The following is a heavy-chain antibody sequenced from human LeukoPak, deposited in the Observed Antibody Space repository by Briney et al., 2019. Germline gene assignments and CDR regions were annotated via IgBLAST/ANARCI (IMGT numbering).Heavy chain of an antibody. J-gene: IGHJ4*02. CDR2: IYYSGST. Sequence: SETLSLTCTVSGASISNYYWSWIRQPPGKGLEWIGYIYYSGSTKYNPSLKSRVTIPIDTSKNQFSLKLSSVTAADTAVYFCARRDFWSGYFDSWGQGTLVTVSS. CDR3: ARRDFWSGYFDS. V-gene: IGHV4-59*01. CDR1: GASISNYY. D-gene: IGHD3-3*01.